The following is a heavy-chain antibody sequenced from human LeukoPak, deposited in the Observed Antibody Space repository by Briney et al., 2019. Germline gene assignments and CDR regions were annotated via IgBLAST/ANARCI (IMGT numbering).Heavy chain of an antibody. CDR1: GGSISSYY. J-gene: IGHJ4*02. Sequence: SETLSLTCTVAGGSISSYYASWVRQPQGKGLEWIGYASYIGSTTYNTSPKSRVSISEATSKTHFSLKLSSVTAADTAVYYCAMYNFWSGYYGDYWGEGTLVTVSS. CDR2: ASYIGST. V-gene: IGHV4-59*01. D-gene: IGHD3-3*01. CDR3: AMYNFWSGYYGDY.